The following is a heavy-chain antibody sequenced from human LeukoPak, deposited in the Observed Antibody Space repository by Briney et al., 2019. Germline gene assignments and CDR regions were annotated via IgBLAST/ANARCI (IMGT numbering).Heavy chain of an antibody. Sequence: SETLSLTCTVSGGSISSSYYYWGWIRQPPGKGLEWIGEINHSGSTNYNPSLKSRVTISVDTSKNQFSLKLSSVTAADTAVYYCARWDKYYDFWSGYPKGYYYYGMDVWGQGTTVTVSS. D-gene: IGHD3-3*01. CDR1: GGSISSSYYY. V-gene: IGHV4-39*07. CDR3: ARWDKYYDFWSGYPKGYYYYGMDV. J-gene: IGHJ6*02. CDR2: INHSGST.